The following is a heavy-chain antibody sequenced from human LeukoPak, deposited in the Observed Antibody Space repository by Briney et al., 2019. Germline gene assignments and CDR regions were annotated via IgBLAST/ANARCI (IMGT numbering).Heavy chain of an antibody. Sequence: SETLSLTCTVSGGSISSYYWSWIRQPPGKGLEWIGYIYYSGSTNYNPSLKSRVTISVDTSKNQFSLKLSSVTAADTAVYYCARVPSSYGSGSHYRIGAFDIWGQGTMVTVSS. V-gene: IGHV4-59*08. CDR1: GGSISSYY. CDR2: IYYSGST. CDR3: ARVPSSYGSGSHYRIGAFDI. J-gene: IGHJ3*02. D-gene: IGHD3-10*01.